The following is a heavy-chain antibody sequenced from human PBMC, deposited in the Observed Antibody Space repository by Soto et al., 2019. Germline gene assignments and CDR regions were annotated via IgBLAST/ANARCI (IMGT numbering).Heavy chain of an antibody. CDR1: GGTFSSYA. CDR3: ARAWSLVAGSYYFDY. V-gene: IGHV1-69*13. CDR2: IIPIFGTA. J-gene: IGHJ4*03. D-gene: IGHD6-19*01. Sequence: GASVKVSCKASGGTFSSYAISWVRQAPGQGLEWMGGIIPIFGTANYAQKFQGRVTITADESTSTAYMELSSLRSEDTAVYYCARAWSLVAGSYYFDYWGHGTLVTVSS.